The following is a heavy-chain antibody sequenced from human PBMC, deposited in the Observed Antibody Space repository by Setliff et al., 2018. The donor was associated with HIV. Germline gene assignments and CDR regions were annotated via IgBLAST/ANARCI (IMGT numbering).Heavy chain of an antibody. CDR2: IRREGNEK. D-gene: IGHD3-9*01. V-gene: IGHV3-7*03. Sequence: PGGSLRLSCAASGFTFSSYGMHWVRQAPGKGLEWVANIRREGNEKYYVDSVKGRFTISRDNAKNSLHLQMNSLRAEDAAFYYCAREAYDVLTPHAHIDYWGQGVLVTVSS. J-gene: IGHJ4*02. CDR3: AREAYDVLTPHAHIDY. CDR1: GFTFSSYG.